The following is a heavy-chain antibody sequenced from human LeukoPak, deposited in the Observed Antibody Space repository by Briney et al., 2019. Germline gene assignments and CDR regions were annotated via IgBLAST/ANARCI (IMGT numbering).Heavy chain of an antibody. J-gene: IGHJ4*02. CDR1: GGSISSGDYY. V-gene: IGHV4-30-4*02. CDR2: IYYSGST. CDR3: ARTLGSGSYPDY. Sequence: SETLPLTCTVSGGSISSGDYYWSWIRQPPGKGLEWIGYIYYSGSTYYNPSLKSRVTISVDTSKNQFSLKLSSVTAADTAVYYCARTLGSGSYPDYWGQGTLVTVSS. D-gene: IGHD1-26*01.